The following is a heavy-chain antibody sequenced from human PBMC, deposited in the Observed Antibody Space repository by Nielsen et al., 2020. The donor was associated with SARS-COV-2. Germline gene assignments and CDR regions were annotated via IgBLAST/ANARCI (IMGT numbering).Heavy chain of an antibody. D-gene: IGHD3-3*01. Sequence: GGSLRLSCAASGFTFSSYDMHWVRQATGKGLEWVSSIGTAGDTYYPGSVKGRFTISRENAKNSLYLQMNSLRAEDTAVYYCVRDSSVVIWSGYPVDWGQGTLVTVSS. CDR2: IGTAGDT. CDR3: VRDSSVVIWSGYPVD. V-gene: IGHV3-13*01. J-gene: IGHJ4*02. CDR1: GFTFSSYD.